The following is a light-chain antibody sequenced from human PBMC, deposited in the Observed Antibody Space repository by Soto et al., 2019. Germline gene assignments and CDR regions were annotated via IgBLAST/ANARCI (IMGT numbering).Light chain of an antibody. Sequence: DIQMTQSPSTLSASVGDRVTITCRASQNINEWLAWYQQKPGRAPKFLIYDASILESGVPSRFSGSGSGTELTITITNLQPDDFATYYCQRYNSYSRTFGQGTKVEMK. V-gene: IGKV1-5*01. CDR2: DAS. CDR1: QNINEW. CDR3: QRYNSYSRT. J-gene: IGKJ1*01.